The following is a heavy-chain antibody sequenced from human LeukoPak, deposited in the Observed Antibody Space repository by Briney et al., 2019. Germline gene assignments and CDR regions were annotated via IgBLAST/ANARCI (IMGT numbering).Heavy chain of an antibody. Sequence: PSETLSLTCTVSGGSISSGSYYWSWIRQPAGKGLEWIGRIYTSGSTNYNPSLKSRVTISVDTPKNQFSLKLNSVTAADTAVYYCARECASCSIGTMDVWGKGTTVTVSS. D-gene: IGHD2-2*01. CDR2: IYTSGST. V-gene: IGHV4-61*02. CDR1: GGSISSGSYY. J-gene: IGHJ6*03. CDR3: ARECASCSIGTMDV.